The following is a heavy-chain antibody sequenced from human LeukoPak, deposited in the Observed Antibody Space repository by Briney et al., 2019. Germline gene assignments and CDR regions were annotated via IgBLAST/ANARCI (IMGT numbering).Heavy chain of an antibody. J-gene: IGHJ5*02. CDR3: ARDHWSGTVTIPGSWFDP. CDR2: ISHSGYT. Sequence: SETLSLTCNVSGGSISSGDYFWSWIRQPPGKGLEWIGYISHSGYTSYNPSLKSRVTISVDTSKNQFSLKLSSVTAADTAVYFCARDHWSGTVTIPGSWFDPWGRGTLVTVAS. D-gene: IGHD4-17*01. V-gene: IGHV4-30-4*01. CDR1: GGSISSGDYF.